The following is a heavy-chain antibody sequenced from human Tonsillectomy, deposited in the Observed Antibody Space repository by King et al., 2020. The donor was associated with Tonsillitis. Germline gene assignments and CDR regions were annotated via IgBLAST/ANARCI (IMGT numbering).Heavy chain of an antibody. CDR3: AGDTYYDFWSGYPAHYYYYGMDV. D-gene: IGHD3-3*01. Sequence: QLQESGPGLVKPSETLSLTCTVSGGSISSYYWSWILQPPGKGLEWIGYIYYSGSTNYNPSLKSRVTISVDTSKNQFSLKLSSVTAADTAVYYCAGDTYYDFWSGYPAHYYYYGMDVWGQGTTVTVSS. V-gene: IGHV4-59*01. CDR2: IYYSGST. CDR1: GGSISSYY. J-gene: IGHJ6*02.